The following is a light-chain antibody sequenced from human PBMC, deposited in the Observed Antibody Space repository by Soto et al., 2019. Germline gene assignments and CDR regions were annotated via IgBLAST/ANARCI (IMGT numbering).Light chain of an antibody. CDR1: QSISSW. J-gene: IGKJ4*01. V-gene: IGKV1-12*01. Sequence: DIQMTQSPSTLSASVGNRVTITCRASQSISSWLAWYQQKPGIAPKLLIYAASSLQSGVPSRFSGSGSGTDFTLTISSLQPEDFATYYCQQANSFPLTFGGGTKVDI. CDR3: QQANSFPLT. CDR2: AAS.